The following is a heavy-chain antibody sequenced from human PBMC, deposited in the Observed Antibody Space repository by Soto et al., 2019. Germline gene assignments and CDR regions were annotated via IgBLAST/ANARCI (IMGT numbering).Heavy chain of an antibody. CDR3: ARDNPPFALCFGELYASYYYYGMDV. CDR2: ISAYNGNT. CDR1: GYTFTSYG. Sequence: GASVKVSCKASGYTFTSYGISWVRQAPGQGLEWMGWISAYNGNTNYAQKLQGRVTMTTDTSTSTAYMELRSLRSDDTAVYYCARDNPPFALCFGELYASYYYYGMDVWGQGTTVTVSS. V-gene: IGHV1-18*01. J-gene: IGHJ6*02. D-gene: IGHD3-10*01.